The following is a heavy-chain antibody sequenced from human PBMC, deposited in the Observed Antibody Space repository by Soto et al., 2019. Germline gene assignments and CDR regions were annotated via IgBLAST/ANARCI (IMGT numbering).Heavy chain of an antibody. CDR2: IYYSGST. D-gene: IGHD3-10*01. V-gene: IGHV4-59*08. Sequence: QVQLQESGPGLVKPSETLSLTCTVSGGSISSYYWSWIRQPPGKGLEWIGYIYYSGSTNYNPSLNRRVTISVDTSKNQFSLKLSSVTAADTAVYYCARSYGSGSYYKTAYYYYMDVWGKGTTVTVSS. CDR1: GGSISSYY. J-gene: IGHJ6*03. CDR3: ARSYGSGSYYKTAYYYYMDV.